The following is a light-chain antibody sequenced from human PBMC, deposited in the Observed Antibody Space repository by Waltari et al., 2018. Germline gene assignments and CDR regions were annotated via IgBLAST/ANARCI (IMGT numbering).Light chain of an antibody. V-gene: IGKV3-20*01. CDR3: QHYESLPVT. CDR1: QSISKY. J-gene: IGKJ1*01. CDR2: HAS. Sequence: IVLTQSPGTLSLSPGERATLSCRASQSISKYLAWYQQKPGQAPRLLIYHASSRATGIPDRFSVSGSGTDFSLTVSRLEPEDFAVYYCQHYESLPVTFGQGTKVEIK.